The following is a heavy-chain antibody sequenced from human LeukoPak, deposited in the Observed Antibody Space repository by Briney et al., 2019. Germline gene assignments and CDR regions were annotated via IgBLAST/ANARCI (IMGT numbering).Heavy chain of an antibody. J-gene: IGHJ5*02. V-gene: IGHV3-48*01. CDR1: GFTCSDYS. D-gene: IGHD3-22*01. Sequence: GGSLRLSCEVSGFTCSDYSMNWVRQAPGKGLEWVSYISSSGYTINYADSVKGRFTISRDNAKNSLYLQMNSLRAEDTAVYYCAGFEWDYYDSSGYSAWFDPWGQGTLVTVSS. CDR2: ISSSGYTI. CDR3: AGFEWDYYDSSGYSAWFDP.